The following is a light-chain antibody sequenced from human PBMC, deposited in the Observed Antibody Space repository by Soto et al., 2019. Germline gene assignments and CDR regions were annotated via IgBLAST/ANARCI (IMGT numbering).Light chain of an antibody. CDR3: QQYNDWPQT. V-gene: IGKV3-15*01. CDR1: QSVRSN. Sequence: EIVMTQSPGTLSLSPGERATLSCRASQSVRSNLAWYQQIPGQAPRLLIYGAFTRATGIPARFSGSGSGTEFTLAISSLQSADFAVYYCQQYNDWPQTFGLGTKVEIK. CDR2: GAF. J-gene: IGKJ1*01.